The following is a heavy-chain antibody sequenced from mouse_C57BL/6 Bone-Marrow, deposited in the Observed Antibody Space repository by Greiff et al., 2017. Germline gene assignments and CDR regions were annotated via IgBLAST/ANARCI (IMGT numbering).Heavy chain of an antibody. V-gene: IGHV1-55*01. CDR1: GYTFTSYW. CDR3: ALVITTVVAHYFDY. D-gene: IGHD1-1*01. CDR2: IYPGSGST. Sequence: QVQLQQPGAELVKPGASVKMSCKASGYTFTSYWITWVKPRPGQGLEWIGDIYPGSGSTNYNEKFKSKATLTVDQSSSTAYMQLSSLTSEDSAVYYWALVITTVVAHYFDYWGQGTTLTVSS. J-gene: IGHJ2*01.